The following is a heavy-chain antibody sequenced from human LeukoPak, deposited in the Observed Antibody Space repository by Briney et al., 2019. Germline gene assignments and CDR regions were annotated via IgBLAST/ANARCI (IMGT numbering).Heavy chain of an antibody. CDR3: ARESPHIDAFDI. V-gene: IGHV1-46*01. Sequence: ASVKVSCKASGYTFTSYYMHWVRQAPGQGLEWMGIINPSGGSTSYAQKFQGRVTMTRDMSTSTVYMELSSLRSEDTAVYYCARESPHIDAFDIWGQGTMVTVSS. J-gene: IGHJ3*02. CDR1: GYTFTSYY. CDR2: INPSGGST.